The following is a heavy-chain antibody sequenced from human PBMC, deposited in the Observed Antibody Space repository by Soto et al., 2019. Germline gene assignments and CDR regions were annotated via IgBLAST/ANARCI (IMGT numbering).Heavy chain of an antibody. Sequence: GGSLRLSCAASGFTFSSYAIHWVRQAPGKGLEWVAVIWYDGSNKYYADSVKGRFTLSRDHSKNTLYLQMNSLRAEDTAAYYCARALGSYSSSWSKDYWGQGTLVTVSS. J-gene: IGHJ4*02. CDR3: ARALGSYSSSWSKDY. CDR2: IWYDGSNK. V-gene: IGHV3-33*01. CDR1: GFTFSSYA. D-gene: IGHD6-13*01.